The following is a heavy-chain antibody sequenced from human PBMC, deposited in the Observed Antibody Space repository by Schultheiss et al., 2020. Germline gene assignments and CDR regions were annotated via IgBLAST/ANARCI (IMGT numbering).Heavy chain of an antibody. CDR3: ARRSSRFNWFDP. J-gene: IGHJ5*02. CDR2: MNPNSGNT. V-gene: IGHV1-8*02. CDR1: GYTFTSYY. Sequence: ASVKVSCKASGYTFTSYYMHWVRQAPGQGLEWMGWMNPNSGNTGYAQKFQGRVTMTRNTSISTAYMELSSLRSEDTAVYYCARRSSRFNWFDPWGQGTLVTVSS.